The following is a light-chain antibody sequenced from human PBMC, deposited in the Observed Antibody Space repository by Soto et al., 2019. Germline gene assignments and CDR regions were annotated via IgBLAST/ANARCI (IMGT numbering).Light chain of an antibody. Sequence: QAVLTHPPSASGTPGPRVTSSCSGSSSNIGSHTVNWYQQLPGTAPRLLIYNSNQRPSGVPDRFSGSKSGTSASVAISGLQSADEADSYCSTWDDSLSGPVFGGGTQVT. CDR1: SSNIGSHT. J-gene: IGLJ3*02. V-gene: IGLV1-44*01. CDR2: NSN. CDR3: STWDDSLSGPV.